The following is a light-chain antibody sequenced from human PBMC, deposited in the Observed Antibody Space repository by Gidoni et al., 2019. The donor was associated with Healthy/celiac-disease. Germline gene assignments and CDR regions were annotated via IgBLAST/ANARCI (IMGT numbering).Light chain of an antibody. CDR3: QQYNNWPPWT. J-gene: IGKJ1*01. CDR2: GAS. Sequence: ATLSCRASQSVSSNLAWYQQKPGQAPRLLIYGASTRATGIPARFSGSGSGTEFTLTISSLQSEDFAVYYCQQYNNWPPWTFXXXTKVEIK. V-gene: IGKV3-15*01. CDR1: QSVSSN.